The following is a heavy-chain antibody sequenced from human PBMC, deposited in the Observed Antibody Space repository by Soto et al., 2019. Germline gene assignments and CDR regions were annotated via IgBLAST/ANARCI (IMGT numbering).Heavy chain of an antibody. J-gene: IGHJ4*02. V-gene: IGHV4-34*01. CDR2: INHSGST. D-gene: IGHD6-19*01. Sequence: SETLSLTCAVYGGSFSGYYWSWIRQPPGKGLEWIGEINHSGSTNYNPSLKSRVTISVDTSKNQFSLKLSSVTAADTAVYYCARGSSGWSYFDYWGQGTLVTVSS. CDR1: GGSFSGYY. CDR3: ARGSSGWSYFDY.